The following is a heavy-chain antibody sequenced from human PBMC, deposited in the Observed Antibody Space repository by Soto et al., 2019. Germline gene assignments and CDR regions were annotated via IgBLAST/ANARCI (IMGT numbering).Heavy chain of an antibody. V-gene: IGHV3-23*01. CDR2: ISESGATT. CDR1: GFTFAGHA. CDR3: VPGSSGGVGEDR. Sequence: GSLRLSCLASGFTFAGHAMTWVRQAPGKGLEWVSTISESGATTYYADSVKGRFAISRDNSKNTLFLQLSSLRVEDTALYYCVPGSSGGVGEDRWGQGTLVTVSS. J-gene: IGHJ5*02. D-gene: IGHD1-26*01.